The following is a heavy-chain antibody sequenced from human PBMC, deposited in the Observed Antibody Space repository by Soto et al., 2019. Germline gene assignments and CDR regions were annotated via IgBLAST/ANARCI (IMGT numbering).Heavy chain of an antibody. CDR1: GGSFSGYY. D-gene: IGHD1-20*01. J-gene: IGHJ4*02. V-gene: IGHV4-34*01. Sequence: QVQLQQWGAGLLKPSETLSLTCAVYGGSFSGYYWTWIRQPPGKGLEWIGEINHSGSTNYNPSLRSRVTISVDTSKNQLSLKVNSVTAADTAVYYCARGRTLITGTSLDYWGQGTLVTVSS. CDR3: ARGRTLITGTSLDY. CDR2: INHSGST.